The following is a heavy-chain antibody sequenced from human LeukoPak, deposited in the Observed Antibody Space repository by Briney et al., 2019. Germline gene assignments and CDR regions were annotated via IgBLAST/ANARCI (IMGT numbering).Heavy chain of an antibody. Sequence: GASVKVSCKASGGTFSSYAISWVRQAPGQGLEWMGRIIPILGIANYAQKFQGRVTITADKSTSTAYMELSSLRSDDTAVYYCARAGGGSFHFDYWGQGTLVTVSS. D-gene: IGHD2-15*01. CDR1: GGTFSSYA. CDR3: ARAGGGSFHFDY. V-gene: IGHV1-69*04. CDR2: IIPILGIA. J-gene: IGHJ4*02.